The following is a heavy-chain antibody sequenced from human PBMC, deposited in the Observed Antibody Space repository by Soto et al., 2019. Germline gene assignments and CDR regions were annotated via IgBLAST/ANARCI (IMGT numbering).Heavy chain of an antibody. V-gene: IGHV1-8*01. J-gene: IGHJ6*02. CDR3: AIPAARRYYYYGMDV. CDR2: MNPNSGNT. CDR1: GYTFTSYD. Sequence: QVQLVQSGAEVKKPGASVKVSCKASGYTFTSYDINWVRQATGQGLEWMGWMNPNSGNTGYAQKFQGRVTMTRNTSISTAYMELSSLRSEDTGVYYCAIPAARRYYYYGMDVWGQGTTVTVSS. D-gene: IGHD6-6*01.